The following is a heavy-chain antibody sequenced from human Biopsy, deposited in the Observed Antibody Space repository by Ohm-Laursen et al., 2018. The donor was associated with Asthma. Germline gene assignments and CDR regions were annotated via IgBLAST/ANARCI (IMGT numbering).Heavy chain of an antibody. Sequence: GASVTVSRTPLGGTLNTYVIGWARQAPGQGLGWKGGINSVFGTTTYPQKFPDRVTITADDSTSTVYMELSSLRSEDTAVYYCARKAGSCISRTCYSLDFWGQGTLVTVSS. CDR2: INSVFGTT. J-gene: IGHJ4*02. CDR3: ARKAGSCISRTCYSLDF. V-gene: IGHV1-69*13. D-gene: IGHD2-2*01. CDR1: GGTLNTYV.